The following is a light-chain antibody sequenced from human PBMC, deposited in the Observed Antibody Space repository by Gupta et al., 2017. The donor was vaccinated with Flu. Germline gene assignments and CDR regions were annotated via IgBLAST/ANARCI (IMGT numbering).Light chain of an antibody. CDR1: QSISSY. Sequence: DIQMTQSPSSLSASVGDRVTITCRASQSISSYLNWYQQKPGKAPKLLIYAASSLQSGVPSRFSGSGSGTDFTLTISSLQPEDFATYYCQQSDSTPPSLTFGGGTKVEIK. V-gene: IGKV1-39*01. CDR3: QQSDSTPPSLT. CDR2: AAS. J-gene: IGKJ4*01.